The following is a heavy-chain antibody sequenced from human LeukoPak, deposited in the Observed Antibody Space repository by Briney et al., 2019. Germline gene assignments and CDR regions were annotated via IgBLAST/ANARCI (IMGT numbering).Heavy chain of an antibody. CDR3: ARETWAGTYYYYMDV. CDR1: GFTFSSYG. CDR2: IWYDGSNR. J-gene: IGHJ6*03. Sequence: GRSLRLSCAASGFTFSSYGMHWVRQAPGKGLEGVAVIWYDGSNRYYGDSVKGRFTISRDNSKNTLYLQMNSLRAEDTAVYYCARETWAGTYYYYMDVWGKGATVTVSS. D-gene: IGHD3-10*01. V-gene: IGHV3-33*01.